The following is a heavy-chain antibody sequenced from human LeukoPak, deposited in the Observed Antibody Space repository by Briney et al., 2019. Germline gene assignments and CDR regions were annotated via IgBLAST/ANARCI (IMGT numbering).Heavy chain of an antibody. V-gene: IGHV3-23*01. J-gene: IGHJ4*02. CDR1: GFTFSSYA. CDR2: ISGSGGST. CDR3: ARDQTPFY. D-gene: IGHD2-15*01. Sequence: PGGSLRPSCAASGFTFSSYAMSWVRQAPGKGLEWVSAISGSGGSTYYADSVKGRFTISRDNAKSSMWLQMNSLRDEDTAVYYCARDQTPFYWGQGSLVTVSS.